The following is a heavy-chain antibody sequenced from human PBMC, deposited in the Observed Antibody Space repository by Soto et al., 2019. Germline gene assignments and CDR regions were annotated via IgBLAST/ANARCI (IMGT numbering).Heavy chain of an antibody. CDR1: GGTFSSYT. D-gene: IGHD5-18*01. Sequence: ASVKVSCKASGGTFSSYTISWVRQAPGQGLEWMGWINPNSGGTNYAQKFQGWVTMTRDTSISTAYMELSRLRSDDTAVYYCARDRENSYGSYYYYGMDVWGQGTTVTVSS. CDR2: INPNSGGT. CDR3: ARDRENSYGSYYYYGMDV. V-gene: IGHV1-2*04. J-gene: IGHJ6*02.